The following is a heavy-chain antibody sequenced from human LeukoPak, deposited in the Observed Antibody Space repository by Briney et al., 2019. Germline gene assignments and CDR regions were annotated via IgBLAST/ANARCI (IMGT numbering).Heavy chain of an antibody. V-gene: IGHV1-2*02. CDR3: ARDRTAAGRNWFDP. CDR2: INPNSGGT. CDR1: GYTFTGYY. Sequence: ASVKVSCKASGYTFTGYYMHWVRQAPGQGLEWMGWINPNSGGTNYAQKFQGRVTMTRDTSISTAYMELSRLRSDDTAVYYCARDRTAAGRNWFDPWGQGTLVTVSS. J-gene: IGHJ5*02. D-gene: IGHD6-13*01.